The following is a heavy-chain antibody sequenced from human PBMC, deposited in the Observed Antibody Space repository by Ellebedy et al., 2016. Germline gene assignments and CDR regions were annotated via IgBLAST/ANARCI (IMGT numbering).Heavy chain of an antibody. J-gene: IGHJ4*02. CDR2: ISAYNGNT. D-gene: IGHD3-3*01. Sequence: ASVKVSXKASGYTFTSYGISWVRQAPGQGLEWMGWISAYNGNTNYAQKLQGRVTMTTDTSTSTAYMELRSLRSDDTAVYYCARGSLYYDFWSGYSEGGYFDYWGQGTLVTVSS. V-gene: IGHV1-18*01. CDR1: GYTFTSYG. CDR3: ARGSLYYDFWSGYSEGGYFDY.